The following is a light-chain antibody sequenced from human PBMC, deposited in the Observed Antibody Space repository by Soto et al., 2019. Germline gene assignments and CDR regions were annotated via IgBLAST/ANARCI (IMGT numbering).Light chain of an antibody. CDR1: QSVGSN. J-gene: IGKJ2*01. CDR2: RAS. V-gene: IGKV3-15*01. Sequence: ILMTQSPATLSVSPGDTAILSCRASQSVGSNLAWYQQKPGQSPRRLIYRASIRAPGVPASFSGSGSGTEFTLTVTSLQSEDFAVYYCQNYDNWPPYTFGQGTKLEIK. CDR3: QNYDNWPPYT.